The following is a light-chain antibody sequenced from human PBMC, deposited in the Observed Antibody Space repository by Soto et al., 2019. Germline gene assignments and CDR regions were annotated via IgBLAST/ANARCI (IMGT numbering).Light chain of an antibody. CDR3: SSYTSSTTPLYV. V-gene: IGLV2-14*01. CDR1: SSDVGAYDY. J-gene: IGLJ1*01. Sequence: QSALTQPASVSGSPGQSIAISYTGTSSDVGAYDYVSWYQQHPGKAPKLMIYDVSNRPSGVSSRFSGSKSGNTASLTISGLQAEDEADYYCSSYTSSTTPLYVFGTGTKLTVL. CDR2: DVS.